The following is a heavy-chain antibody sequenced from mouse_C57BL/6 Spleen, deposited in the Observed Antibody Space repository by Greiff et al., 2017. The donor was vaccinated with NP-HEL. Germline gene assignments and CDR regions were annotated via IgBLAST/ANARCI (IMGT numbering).Heavy chain of an antibody. Sequence: VQLQQSGAELVKPGASVKISCKASGYAFSSYWMNWVKQRPGKGLEWIGQIYPGDGDTNYNGKFKGKATLTADKSSSTAYMQLSSLTSEDSAVYFWAREGTTHATDYAMDYWGQGTSVTVSS. V-gene: IGHV1-80*01. J-gene: IGHJ4*01. CDR1: GYAFSSYW. CDR2: IYPGDGDT. CDR3: AREGTTHATDYAMDY. D-gene: IGHD3-3*01.